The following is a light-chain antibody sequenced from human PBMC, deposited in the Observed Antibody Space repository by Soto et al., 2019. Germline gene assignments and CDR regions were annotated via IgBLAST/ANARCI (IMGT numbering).Light chain of an antibody. J-gene: IGKJ4*02. V-gene: IGKV1-6*01. CDR3: LHYYSFPLT. CDR2: AVS. Sequence: MTQSPSTLSAAVGDRGTSNFLASQGSKSDVGWYQQKLGKAPKLLIYAVSSLHSGVPSRFSGSGSGTDFILTISSLQPEDFATYYCLHYYSFPLTFGEGTKVDI. CDR1: QGSKSD.